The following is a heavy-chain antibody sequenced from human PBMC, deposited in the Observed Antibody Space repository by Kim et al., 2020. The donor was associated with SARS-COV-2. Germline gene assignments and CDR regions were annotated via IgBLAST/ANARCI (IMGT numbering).Heavy chain of an antibody. V-gene: IGHV3-30*02. J-gene: IGHJ5*01. Sequence: DSLKGRFTTSRDNSKNTLYLQMNSLRGEDTAVYYCAKDPYPGYSSGWFDYWGQGTLVTVSS. D-gene: IGHD6-19*01. CDR3: AKDPYPGYSSGWFDY.